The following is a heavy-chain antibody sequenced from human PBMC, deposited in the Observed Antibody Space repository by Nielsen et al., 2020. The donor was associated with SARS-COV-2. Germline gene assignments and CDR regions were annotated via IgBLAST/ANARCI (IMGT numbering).Heavy chain of an antibody. J-gene: IGHJ4*02. Sequence: GESLKISCAASGFTFSGYWMSWVRQAPGKGLEWVANIDQDGSEKYYVDSVKGRFTISRDNAKNSLYLQMNNLRAEDTAVYYCASQYHLVDWGQGTLVTVSS. V-gene: IGHV3-7*05. CDR2: IDQDGSEK. CDR3: ASQYHLVD. CDR1: GFTFSGYW. D-gene: IGHD2-8*02.